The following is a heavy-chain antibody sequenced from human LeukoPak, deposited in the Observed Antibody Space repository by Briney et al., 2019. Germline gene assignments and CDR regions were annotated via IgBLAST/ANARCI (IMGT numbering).Heavy chain of an antibody. CDR3: ARGYGGNSVPPNDAFDI. J-gene: IGHJ3*02. CDR2: IIPILGIA. D-gene: IGHD4-23*01. CDR1: GGTFSSYT. V-gene: IGHV1-69*02. Sequence: SVKVSCKASGGTFSSYTISWVRQAPGQGLEWMGRIIPILGIANYAQKFQGRVTITADNSTSTAYMELSSLRSEDTAVYYCARGYGGNSVPPNDAFDIWGQGTMVTVSS.